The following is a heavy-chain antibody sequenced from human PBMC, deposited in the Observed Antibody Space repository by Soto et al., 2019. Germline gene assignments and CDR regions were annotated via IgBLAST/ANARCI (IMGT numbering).Heavy chain of an antibody. CDR2: IYYSGNT. Sequence: SETLSLTCTVSGGSISSYYWSWIRQPPGKGLEWIRYIYYSGNTNYNPSHKSRVTKTVDTSKNQFSLKLSSVTAADTAVYYCARRWGRTFDYWGQGTLVTVS. CDR3: ARRWGRTFDY. CDR1: GGSISSYY. V-gene: IGHV4-59*08. D-gene: IGHD7-27*01. J-gene: IGHJ4*02.